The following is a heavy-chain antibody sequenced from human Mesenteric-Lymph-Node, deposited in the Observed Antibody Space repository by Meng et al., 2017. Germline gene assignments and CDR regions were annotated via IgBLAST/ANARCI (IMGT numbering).Heavy chain of an antibody. V-gene: IGHV4-59*12. CDR3: ARESIGELEDTFDI. J-gene: IGHJ3*02. D-gene: IGHD6-6*01. CDR1: GGSISSYY. CDR2: IYYSGST. Sequence: SETLSLTCTVSGGSISSYYWSWIRQPPGKGLEWIGYIYYSGSTNYNPSLKSRVTISVDTSKNQFSLKLSSVTAADTAVYYCARESIGELEDTFDIWGQGTMVTVSS.